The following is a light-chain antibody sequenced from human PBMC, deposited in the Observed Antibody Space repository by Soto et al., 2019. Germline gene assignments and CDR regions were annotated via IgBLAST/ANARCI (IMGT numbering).Light chain of an antibody. CDR1: QSVTSN. V-gene: IGKV3-15*01. J-gene: IGKJ1*01. CDR3: QKYNSAPWT. Sequence: EIVMTQSPATLSVSPGERVTLHCRASQSVTSNLAWYQHKPGQSPRLLIYRASARATGVPDRFSGSGSGTEFTLTIGRLQPEDVATYYWQKYNSAPWTFGQGTKVEIK. CDR2: RAS.